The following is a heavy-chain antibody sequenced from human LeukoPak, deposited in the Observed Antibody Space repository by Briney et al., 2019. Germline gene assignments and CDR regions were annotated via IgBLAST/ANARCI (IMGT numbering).Heavy chain of an antibody. Sequence: GGSLRLSCAASGFTFSSYSMNWVRQAPGKGLEWVSCISSSGSYIYYADSVKGRFTISRDNAKNSLYLQMNSLRAEDTAVYYCARDEYASSPGYFDYWGREPWSPSPQ. V-gene: IGHV3-21*01. CDR1: GFTFSSYS. CDR2: ISSSGSYI. CDR3: ARDEYASSPGYFDY. J-gene: IGHJ4*02. D-gene: IGHD6-6*01.